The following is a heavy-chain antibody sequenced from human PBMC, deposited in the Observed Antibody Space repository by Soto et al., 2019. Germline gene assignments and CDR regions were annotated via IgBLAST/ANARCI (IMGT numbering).Heavy chain of an antibody. D-gene: IGHD1-26*01. V-gene: IGHV3-66*01. CDR1: GFTVSSNY. CDR3: ARESVGERFGMDV. CDR2: IYSGGST. Sequence: EVQLVESGGGLVQPGGSLRLSCAASGFTVSSNYMSWVRQPPGKGLEWVSGIYSGGSTYYADSVKGRFIISRDNSRNTLYLQMNRLRTEDTAVYSCARESVGERFGMDVW. J-gene: IGHJ6*01.